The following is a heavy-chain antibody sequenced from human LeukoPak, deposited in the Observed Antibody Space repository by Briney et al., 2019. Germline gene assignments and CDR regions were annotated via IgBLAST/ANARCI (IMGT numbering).Heavy chain of an antibody. Sequence: SETLSLTCTVSGGSISSGSYYWSWIRQPAGKGLEWIGRIYTSGSTNYNPSLKSRVTISVDTSKNQFSLKLSSVTAADTAVYYCARALGYCSSTSCPNPAYYYYYMDVWGKGTTVTVSS. D-gene: IGHD2-2*01. CDR2: IYTSGST. CDR3: ARALGYCSSTSCPNPAYYYYYMDV. J-gene: IGHJ6*03. CDR1: GGSISSGSYY. V-gene: IGHV4-61*02.